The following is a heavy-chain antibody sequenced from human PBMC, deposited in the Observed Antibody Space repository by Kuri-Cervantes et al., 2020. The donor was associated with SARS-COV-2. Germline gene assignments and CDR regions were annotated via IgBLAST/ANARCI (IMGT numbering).Heavy chain of an antibody. CDR1: GGSVSSGSYY. J-gene: IGHJ3*02. Sequence: SETLSLTCTVSGGSVSSGSYYWSWMRQPPGKGLEWIGYIYYSGSNKYNPSLKSRVTISVDTSKNQFSLKLSSVTAADTAVYYCAREWLTNWGRPDDASDIWGQGTMVTVSS. D-gene: IGHD7-27*01. V-gene: IGHV4-61*01. CDR2: IYYSGSN. CDR3: AREWLTNWGRPDDASDI.